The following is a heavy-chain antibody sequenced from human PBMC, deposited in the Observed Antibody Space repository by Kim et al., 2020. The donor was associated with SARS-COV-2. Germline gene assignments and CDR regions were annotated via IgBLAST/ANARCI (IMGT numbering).Heavy chain of an antibody. V-gene: IGHV1-58*01. Sequence: SVKVSCKASGFTFTSSAVQWVRQARGQRLEWIGRIVVGIGNTNYAQKFQERVTITRDMSTSTAYMELNSLRSEDTAVYYCAADPLHSGYVPYYYGMDVW. CDR1: GFTFTSSA. CDR2: IVVGIGNT. D-gene: IGHD5-12*01. J-gene: IGHJ6*01. CDR3: AADPLHSGYVPYYYGMDV.